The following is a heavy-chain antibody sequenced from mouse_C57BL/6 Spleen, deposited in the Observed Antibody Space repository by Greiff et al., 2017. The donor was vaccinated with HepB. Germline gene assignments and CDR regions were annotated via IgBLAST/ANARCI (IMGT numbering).Heavy chain of an antibody. D-gene: IGHD1-1*01. J-gene: IGHJ3*01. CDR3: ARDGSSLAWFAY. Sequence: QVQLKESGAELVRPGTSVKVSCKASGYAFTNYLIEWVKQRPGQGLEWIGVINPGSGGTNYNEKFKGKATLTADKSSSTAYMQLSSLTSEDSAVYFCARDGSSLAWFAYWGQGTLVTVSA. CDR2: INPGSGGT. V-gene: IGHV1-54*01. CDR1: GYAFTNYL.